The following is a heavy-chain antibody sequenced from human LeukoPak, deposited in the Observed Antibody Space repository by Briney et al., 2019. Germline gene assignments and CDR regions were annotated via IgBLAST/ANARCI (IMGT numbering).Heavy chain of an antibody. Sequence: GGSLRLSRAASGFTFSSYGMHWVRQAPGKGLEWVAFIRYDGSNKYYADSVKGRFTISRDNSKNTLYLQMNSLRAEDTAVYYCAKDRSSTSCFDYWGQGTLVTVSS. D-gene: IGHD2-2*01. CDR2: IRYDGSNK. CDR1: GFTFSSYG. V-gene: IGHV3-30*02. CDR3: AKDRSSTSCFDY. J-gene: IGHJ4*02.